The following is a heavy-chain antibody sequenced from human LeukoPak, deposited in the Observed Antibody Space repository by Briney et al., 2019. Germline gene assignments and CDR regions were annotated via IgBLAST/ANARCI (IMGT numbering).Heavy chain of an antibody. J-gene: IGHJ6*04. Sequence: GGSVRLSCAASGFTFCSYEMNWVRQAPGKGLEWVSYISRSGSTIYYADSVKGRFTISRDNAKNSLYLQMNSLRAEDTAVYYCAELGITMIGGVWGKGTTVTVSS. CDR3: AELGITMIGGV. V-gene: IGHV3-48*03. D-gene: IGHD3-10*02. CDR1: GFTFCSYE. CDR2: ISRSGSTI.